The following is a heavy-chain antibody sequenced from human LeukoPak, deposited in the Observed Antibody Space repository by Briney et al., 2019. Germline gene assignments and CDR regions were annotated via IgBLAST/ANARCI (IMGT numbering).Heavy chain of an antibody. CDR1: GFTFSSYS. V-gene: IGHV3-30*03. CDR3: AREFGHDRWYFDY. CDR2: ISADGRTQ. D-gene: IGHD5-12*01. Sequence: GGSLRLSCAASGFTFSSYSTHWVRQAPGKGLEWVTVISADGRTQYYSDSVKGRFTISRDNSLNTLHLQMNSLRTGDTAVYYCAREFGHDRWYFDYWGQGALVTVSS. J-gene: IGHJ4*02.